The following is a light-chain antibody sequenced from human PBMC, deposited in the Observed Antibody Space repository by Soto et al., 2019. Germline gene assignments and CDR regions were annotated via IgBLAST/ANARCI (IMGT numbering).Light chain of an antibody. CDR2: DAS. CDR3: QQRSNWPLT. J-gene: IGKJ4*01. V-gene: IGKV3-11*01. CDR1: QSVSNY. Sequence: EIVLTQSPATLSLSPGERATLSCRASQSVSNYLAWYQQKLGQAPRLLIYDASNRATDIPARFSGSGSGTDFTLTISSLDPEDFAVYYCQQRSNWPLTFGGGTKVEIK.